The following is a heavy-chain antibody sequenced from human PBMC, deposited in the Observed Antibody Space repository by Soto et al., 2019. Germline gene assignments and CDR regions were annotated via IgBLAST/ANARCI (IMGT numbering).Heavy chain of an antibody. CDR1: GGTFSSYT. CDR2: IIPILGIA. Sequence: QVQLVQSGAEVKKPGSSVKVSCKASGGTFSSYTISWVRQAPGQGLEWMGRIIPILGIANYAQKFQGRVTITADKSTSTAYMELSSLRSEDTAVYYCARDRCTNGVCSPCYFDYWGQGTLVTVSS. D-gene: IGHD2-8*01. V-gene: IGHV1-69*08. J-gene: IGHJ4*02. CDR3: ARDRCTNGVCSPCYFDY.